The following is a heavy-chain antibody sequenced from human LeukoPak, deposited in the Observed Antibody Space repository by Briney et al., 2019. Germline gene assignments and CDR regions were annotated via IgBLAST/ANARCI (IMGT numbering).Heavy chain of an antibody. Sequence: GGSLRLSWVISGYTFTHYGFHWVRQAPGKALEWVAYISYDGNNKYEDSVKGRFTISRDNSKSTLHLQMNGLRAEDTAVYYCARDPLDISRWTNAFDIWGQGTTVIVS. J-gene: IGHJ3*02. CDR2: ISYDGNNK. CDR3: ARDPLDISRWTNAFDI. D-gene: IGHD5-12*01. V-gene: IGHV3-30*03. CDR1: GYTFTHYG.